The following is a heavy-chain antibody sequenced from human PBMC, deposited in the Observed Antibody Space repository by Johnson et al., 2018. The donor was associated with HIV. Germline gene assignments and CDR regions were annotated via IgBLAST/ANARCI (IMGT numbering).Heavy chain of an antibody. V-gene: IGHV3-66*01. CDR1: GFTVSSNY. Sequence: VQLVESGGGLVQPGGSLRLSSAASGFTVSSNYMNWVRQAPGKGLAWAPVIYSGGSTYYADSVKGRFTISRDNSTNTLYLQMNSLRPEDTAVYYCARVSLAYSYGYDAFDIWGQGTRVTVSS. D-gene: IGHD5-18*01. CDR2: IYSGGST. CDR3: ARVSLAYSYGYDAFDI. J-gene: IGHJ3*02.